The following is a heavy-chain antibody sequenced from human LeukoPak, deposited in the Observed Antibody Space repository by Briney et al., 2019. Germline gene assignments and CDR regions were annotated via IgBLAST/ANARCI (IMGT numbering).Heavy chain of an antibody. CDR2: IYHSWST. Sequence: SETLSLTCTVSGYSISSGYYWGWIRQPPGKGLEWIGSIYHSWSTYYNPSLKSRVTISVDTSKNQFSLKLSSVTAADTAVYYCASGYCSGGSCYSRPIYDFDYWGQGTLVTVSS. CDR3: ASGYCSGGSCYSRPIYDFDY. D-gene: IGHD2-15*01. V-gene: IGHV4-38-2*02. CDR1: GYSISSGYY. J-gene: IGHJ4*02.